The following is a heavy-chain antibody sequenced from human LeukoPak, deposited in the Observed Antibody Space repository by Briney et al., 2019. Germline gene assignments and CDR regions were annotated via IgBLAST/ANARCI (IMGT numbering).Heavy chain of an antibody. V-gene: IGHV3-7*01. CDR2: IKQDGSEK. D-gene: IGHD2-15*01. CDR3: ARDVLLGYCSGGSCYSSPDY. CDR1: GFTFSSYW. J-gene: IGHJ4*02. Sequence: GGSLRLSCAASGFTFSSYWMSWVRQAPGKGLEWVANIKQDGSEKYYVDSVKGRFTISRDNAKNSLYLQMNSLRAEDTAVYYCARDVLLGYCSGGSCYSSPDYWGQGTLVTVSS.